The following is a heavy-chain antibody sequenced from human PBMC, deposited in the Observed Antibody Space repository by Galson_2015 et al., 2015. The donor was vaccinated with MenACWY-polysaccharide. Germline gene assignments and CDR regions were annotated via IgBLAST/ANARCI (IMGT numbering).Heavy chain of an antibody. CDR3: ARDPYGSGSYYDPGTHGMDV. CDR1: GYTLTGYY. J-gene: IGHJ6*02. D-gene: IGHD3-10*01. CDR2: INPKTGGT. Sequence: SVKVSCKASGYTLTGYYIHWVRQAPGQGLEWMGWINPKTGGTGYAQRFQGRVTMTRDTSLNTAYMELRSLTSGDTAFYYCARDPYGSGSYYDPGTHGMDVWGQGTMVTVSS. V-gene: IGHV1-2*02.